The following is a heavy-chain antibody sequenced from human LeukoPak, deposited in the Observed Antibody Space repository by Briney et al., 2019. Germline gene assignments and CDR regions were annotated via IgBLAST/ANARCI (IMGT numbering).Heavy chain of an antibody. CDR3: ARAPYDSSGYYLPDAFDI. V-gene: IGHV3-48*01. Sequence: QPGGSLRLSCAASGFTFSSYSMNWVRQAPGKGLEWVSYISSSSSTIYCADSVKGRFTISRDNAKNSLYLQMNSLRAEDTAVYYCARAPYDSSGYYLPDAFDIWGQGTMVTVSS. CDR2: ISSSSSTI. D-gene: IGHD3-22*01. J-gene: IGHJ3*02. CDR1: GFTFSSYS.